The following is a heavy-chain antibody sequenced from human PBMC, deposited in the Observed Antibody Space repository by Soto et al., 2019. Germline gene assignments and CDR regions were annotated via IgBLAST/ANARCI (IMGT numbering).Heavy chain of an antibody. CDR1: GGSISSYY. CDR2: IYYSGST. Sequence: SETLSLTCTVSGGSISSYYWSWIRQPPGKGLEWIGYIYYSGSTNYNPSLKSRVTISVDTSKNQFSLKLSSVTAADTAVYYCASAMPHYFDYWGQGTLVTVSS. J-gene: IGHJ4*02. D-gene: IGHD2-2*01. CDR3: ASAMPHYFDY. V-gene: IGHV4-59*01.